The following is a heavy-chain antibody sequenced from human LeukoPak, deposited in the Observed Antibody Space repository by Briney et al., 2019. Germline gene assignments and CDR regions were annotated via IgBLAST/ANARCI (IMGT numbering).Heavy chain of an antibody. D-gene: IGHD1-26*01. V-gene: IGHV3-53*01. CDR1: GFTVSSNF. CDR3: ARGGDRWELLQNNWFDP. Sequence: PGGSLRLSCAASGFTVSSNFMSWVRQAPGKGLEWVSDIYSGGSTHYADSVKGRFTISRDNSKNTLYLQMNSLRAEDTAMYYCARGGDRWELLQNNWFDPWGQGTLVTVSS. CDR2: IYSGGST. J-gene: IGHJ5*02.